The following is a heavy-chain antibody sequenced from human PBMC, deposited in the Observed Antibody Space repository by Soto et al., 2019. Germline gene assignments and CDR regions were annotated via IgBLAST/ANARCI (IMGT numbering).Heavy chain of an antibody. CDR2: FDPEDGET. CDR3: ATVITMVRGVIDGGFDY. D-gene: IGHD3-10*01. Sequence: ASVKVSCKVSGYTLTELSMHWVRQAPGKGLEWMGGFDPEDGETIYAQKFQGRVTMTEDTSTDTAYMELSSLRSEDTAVYYCATVITMVRGVIDGGFDYWGQGTLVTVSS. V-gene: IGHV1-24*01. CDR1: GYTLTELS. J-gene: IGHJ4*02.